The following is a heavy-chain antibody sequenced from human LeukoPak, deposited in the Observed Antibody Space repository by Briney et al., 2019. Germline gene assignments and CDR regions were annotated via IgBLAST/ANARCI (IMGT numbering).Heavy chain of an antibody. V-gene: IGHV4-38-2*02. CDR2: IYHSGST. J-gene: IGHJ6*03. CDR1: GYSISSGYY. Sequence: SETLSLTCTVSGYSISSGYYWGWIRQPPGKGLEWIGSIYHSGSTNYNPSLKSRVTISVDTSKNQFSLKLSSVTAADTAVYYCARAPPPRITIFGVVMTGYYMDVWGKGTTVTVSS. D-gene: IGHD3-3*01. CDR3: ARAPPPRITIFGVVMTGYYMDV.